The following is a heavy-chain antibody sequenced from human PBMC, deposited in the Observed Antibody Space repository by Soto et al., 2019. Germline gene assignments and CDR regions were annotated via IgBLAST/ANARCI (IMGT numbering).Heavy chain of an antibody. CDR3: AWVEMATIYGY. Sequence: QVQLVQSGAEVKKPGASVKVSCKASGYTFTSYAMHWVRQAPGQRLEWMGWINAGNGNTKYSQKFQGRVTITRDTSASTAYMELSSLRAEDTAVYYCAWVEMATIYGYWGQGTLVTVSS. CDR1: GYTFTSYA. CDR2: INAGNGNT. D-gene: IGHD5-12*01. J-gene: IGHJ4*02. V-gene: IGHV1-3*01.